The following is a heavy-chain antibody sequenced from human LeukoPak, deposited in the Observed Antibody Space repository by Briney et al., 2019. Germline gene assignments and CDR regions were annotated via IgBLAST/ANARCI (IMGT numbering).Heavy chain of an antibody. J-gene: IGHJ4*02. D-gene: IGHD5-12*01. V-gene: IGHV4-59*12. CDR2: IYYSGTT. Sequence: SETLSLTCTVSGGSISSYYWSWIRQPPGKGLEWIGYIYYSGTTNYNPSLKSRVTISVDTSKNQFSLKLSSVTAADTAVYYCARRSGYDYYYFDYWGQGTLVTVSS. CDR3: ARRSGYDYYYFDY. CDR1: GGSISSYY.